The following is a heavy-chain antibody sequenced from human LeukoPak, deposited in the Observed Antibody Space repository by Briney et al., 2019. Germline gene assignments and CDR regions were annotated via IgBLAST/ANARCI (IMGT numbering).Heavy chain of an antibody. V-gene: IGHV4-61*02. CDR1: GGSISSGSYY. D-gene: IGHD2-8*01. CDR3: ARERMVYVDY. CDR2: IYTSGST. Sequence: SQTLSLTCTVSGGSISSGSYYWSWIRQPAGKGLEWIVRIYTSGSTNYNPSLKSRVTISVDTSKNQFSLKLSSVTAADTAVYYCARERMVYVDYWGQGTLVTVSS. J-gene: IGHJ4*02.